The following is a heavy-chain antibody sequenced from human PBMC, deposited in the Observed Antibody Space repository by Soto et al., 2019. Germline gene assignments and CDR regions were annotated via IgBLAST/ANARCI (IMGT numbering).Heavy chain of an antibody. J-gene: IGHJ4*02. CDR2: IYPGDSDT. D-gene: IGHD5-18*01. CDR3: ARHTEMATANFDF. V-gene: IGHV5-51*01. CDR1: GYSFTSYW. Sequence: GESLKISCKGSGYSFTSYWIGWVRQMPGKGLEWMGIIYPGDSDTRYSPSFQGQVTISADKSISTAYLQWSSLKASDTAMYYGARHTEMATANFDFWGQGTLVTVSS.